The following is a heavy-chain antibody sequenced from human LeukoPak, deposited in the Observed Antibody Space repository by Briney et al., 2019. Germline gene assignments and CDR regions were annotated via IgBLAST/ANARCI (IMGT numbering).Heavy chain of an antibody. CDR1: GFTFSSYG. V-gene: IGHV3-30*02. D-gene: IGHD1-26*01. CDR2: IRYDGNNK. CDR3: AKDLESGSYPEDY. J-gene: IGHJ4*02. Sequence: GGSLRLSCAASGFTFSSYGMHWVRQAPGKGLEWVAFIRYDGNNKYYADSVKGRFTISRDNSKNTLYLQMNSLRAEDTAVYYCAKDLESGSYPEDYWGQGTLVTVSS.